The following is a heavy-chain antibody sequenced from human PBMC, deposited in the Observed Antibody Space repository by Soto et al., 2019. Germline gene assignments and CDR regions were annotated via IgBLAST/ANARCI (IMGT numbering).Heavy chain of an antibody. CDR3: TRDASRDSSARGWFDP. CDR1: GGTINSGDYF. D-gene: IGHD6-13*01. Sequence: SETLSLTCSVSGGTINSGDYFWSWIRQPPGKGLEWIGSIFYTGSTYYSPSLKSQASMSMDTSKNLFSLRLRSLTAADTAVYYCTRDASRDSSARGWFDPWGPGTLVTVSS. CDR2: IFYTGST. J-gene: IGHJ5*02. V-gene: IGHV4-30-4*01.